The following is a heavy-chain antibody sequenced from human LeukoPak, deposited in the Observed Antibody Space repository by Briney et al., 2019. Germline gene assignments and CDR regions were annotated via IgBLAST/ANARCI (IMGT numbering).Heavy chain of an antibody. Sequence: GGSLRLSCAASGFIFSSYGMSWVRLAPGKGLEWVAVISYDGSNKYYADSVKGRFTISRDNSKNTLYLQMNSLRAEDTAVYYCARALWYFDYWGQGTLVTVSS. V-gene: IGHV3-30*03. CDR2: ISYDGSNK. CDR3: ARALWYFDY. CDR1: GFIFSSYG. D-gene: IGHD3-10*01. J-gene: IGHJ4*02.